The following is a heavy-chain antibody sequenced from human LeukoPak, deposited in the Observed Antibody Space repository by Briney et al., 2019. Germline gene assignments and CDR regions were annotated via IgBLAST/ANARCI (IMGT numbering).Heavy chain of an antibody. D-gene: IGHD6-13*01. CDR2: IKQDGSEK. CDR1: GFTFSSYW. J-gene: IGHJ4*02. Sequence: PGGSLRLSCAASGFTFSSYWMSWVRQAPGKGLEWVANIKQDGSEKYYVDSVKGRFTISRDNAKNSLYLQMNSLRAEDTAVYYCARDPGLWIAAAATYYFDYWGQGTLVTVSS. V-gene: IGHV3-7*01. CDR3: ARDPGLWIAAAATYYFDY.